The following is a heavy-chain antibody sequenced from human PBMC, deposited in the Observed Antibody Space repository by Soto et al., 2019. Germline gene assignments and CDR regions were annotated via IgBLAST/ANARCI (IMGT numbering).Heavy chain of an antibody. CDR2: VSIGGST. J-gene: IGHJ4*02. CDR1: GFTFSSYA. D-gene: IGHD2-15*01. CDR3: AKRRGAGGHFDY. V-gene: IGHV3-23*01. Sequence: DVQLLESGGGLVQPEGSLRLSGAASGFTFSSYAMGWVRQGPGKGLEWVAVVSIGGSTHYADSVRGRFTISRDNSKNTLSLQMNSLPAEDTAVYFCAKRRGAGGHFDYWGQGALVNGSS.